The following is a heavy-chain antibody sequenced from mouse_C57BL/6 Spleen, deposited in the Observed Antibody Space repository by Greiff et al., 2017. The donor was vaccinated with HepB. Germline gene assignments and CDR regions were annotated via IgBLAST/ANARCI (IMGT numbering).Heavy chain of an antibody. D-gene: IGHD2-2*01. Sequence: QVQLKQPGAELVKPGASVKMSCKASGYTFTSYWITWVKQRPGQGLEWIGDIYPGSGSTNYNEKFKSKATLTVDTSSSTAYMQLSSLTSEDSAVYYCARSGVTTTGRFDYWGQGTTLTVSS. CDR2: IYPGSGST. CDR3: ARSGVTTTGRFDY. CDR1: GYTFTSYW. J-gene: IGHJ2*01. V-gene: IGHV1-55*01.